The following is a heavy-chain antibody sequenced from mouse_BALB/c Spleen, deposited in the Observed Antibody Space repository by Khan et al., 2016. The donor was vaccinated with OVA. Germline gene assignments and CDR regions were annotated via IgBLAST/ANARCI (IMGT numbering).Heavy chain of an antibody. CDR3: ATYGWWD. V-gene: IGHV5-17*02. Sequence: EVELVESGGGLVQPGGSRTLSCAASGFTFSSFGMHWVRQAPAKGLEWVAYISSGSSTIYYADTVKGRFTISRDNPKNTLFLQMTSLRSEDTAMYYCATYGWWDWGAGTTVTVAS. D-gene: IGHD1-1*01. CDR1: GFTFSSFG. CDR2: ISSGSSTI. J-gene: IGHJ1*01.